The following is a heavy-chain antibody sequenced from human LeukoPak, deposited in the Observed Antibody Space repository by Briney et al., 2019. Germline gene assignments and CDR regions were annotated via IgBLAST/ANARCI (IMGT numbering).Heavy chain of an antibody. J-gene: IGHJ5*02. D-gene: IGHD6-6*01. CDR2: INHSGST. Sequence: SETLSLTCAVYGGSFSGYYWSWIRQPPGKGLEWIGEINHSGSTYYNPSLKSRVAISVDRSKNQFSLKLSSVTAADTAVYYCARGPSSSHWFDPWGQGTLVTVSS. CDR1: GGSFSGYY. CDR3: ARGPSSSHWFDP. V-gene: IGHV4-34*01.